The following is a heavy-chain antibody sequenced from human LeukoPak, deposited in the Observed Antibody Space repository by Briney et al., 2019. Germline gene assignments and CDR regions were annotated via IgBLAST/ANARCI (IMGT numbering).Heavy chain of an antibody. V-gene: IGHV1-8*01. D-gene: IGHD3-10*01. CDR1: GYTFTSYD. J-gene: IGHJ6*02. CDR3: AANYYYGSGSYYWNSWYYYYGMDV. CDR2: MNPNSGNT. Sequence: ASVKVSCKASGYTFTSYDINWVRQATGQGLEWMGWMNPNSGNTGYAQKFQGRVTMTRNTSISTAYMELSSLRSEDTAVYYCAANYYYGSGSYYWNSWYYYYGMDVWGQGTTVTVSS.